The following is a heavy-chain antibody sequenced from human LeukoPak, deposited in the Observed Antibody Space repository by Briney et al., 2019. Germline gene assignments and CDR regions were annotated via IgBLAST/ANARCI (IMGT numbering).Heavy chain of an antibody. J-gene: IGHJ6*02. CDR2: IYYSGST. Sequence: SETLSLTCTVSGGSISSYYWSWIRQPPGKGLEWIGYIYYSGSTNYNPSLKGRVTISVDTSKNQFSLKLSSVTAADTAVYYCARTSSYYYYYGMDVWGQGTTVTVSS. V-gene: IGHV4-59*01. CDR1: GGSISSYY. CDR3: ARTSSYYYYYGMDV.